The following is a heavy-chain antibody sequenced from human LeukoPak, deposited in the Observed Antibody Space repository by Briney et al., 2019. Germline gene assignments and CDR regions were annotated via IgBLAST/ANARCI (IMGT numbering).Heavy chain of an antibody. V-gene: IGHV6-1*01. CDR3: ARRIAAADRGFDY. D-gene: IGHD6-13*01. CDR1: GDGVSSNSAT. J-gene: IGHJ4*02. CDR2: TYYRSKWYN. Sequence: SQTLSLTCAISGDGVSSNSATWNWIRQSPSRGLEWLGRTYYRSKWYNDYAVSVKSRITINPDASKNQFSLQLNSVTPEDTALYYCARRIAAADRGFDYWGQGTLVTVSS.